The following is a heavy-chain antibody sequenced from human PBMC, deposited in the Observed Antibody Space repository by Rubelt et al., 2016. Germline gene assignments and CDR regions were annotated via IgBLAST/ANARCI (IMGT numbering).Heavy chain of an antibody. J-gene: IGHJ4*02. CDR2: IYPSGST. CDR3: AGDGDSGGYYGPFDY. CDR1: GGSISSYY. V-gene: IGHV4-4*07. Sequence: QVQLQQWGAGLVKPSEALSLTCTVSGGSISSYYWSWIRQPAGKGLEWIGRIYPSGSTNYNPSLKRRVTMSVDTSKNQLPLKRTLGTAGDTAVHYCAGDGDSGGYYGPFDYWGQGTLVTVSS. D-gene: IGHD1-26*01.